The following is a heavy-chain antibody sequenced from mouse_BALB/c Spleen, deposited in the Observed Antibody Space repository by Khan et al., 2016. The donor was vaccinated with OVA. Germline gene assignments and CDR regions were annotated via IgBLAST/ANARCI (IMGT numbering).Heavy chain of an antibody. V-gene: IGHV1-53*01. D-gene: IGHD2-3*01. CDR2: INPNNGGT. J-gene: IGHJ3*01. CDR1: GYTFTSYS. CDR3: TRSGDGTFAY. Sequence: QVQLQQSGAELVKPGASVRLSCKASGYTFTSYSLYWVTQRPGQGLEWIGDINPNNGGTNFNKKFRTKATLTVDKSSITTYMDLSRLPSEASPVSYCTRSGDGTFAYWGQGTLVTVSA.